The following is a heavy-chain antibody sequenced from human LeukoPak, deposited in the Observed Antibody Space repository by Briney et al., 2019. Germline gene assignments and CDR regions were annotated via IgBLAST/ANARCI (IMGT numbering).Heavy chain of an antibody. CDR3: AREGAPTEFYYYYYGMDA. D-gene: IGHD3-10*01. CDR1: GSTFSSYW. Sequence: GGSLRLSCAASGSTFSSYWMSWVRQAPGKGLEWVANIKQDGSEKYYVDSVKGRFTISRDNAKNSLYLQMNSLRAEDTAVYYCAREGAPTEFYYYYYGMDAWGQGTTVTVSS. CDR2: IKQDGSEK. V-gene: IGHV3-7*01. J-gene: IGHJ6*02.